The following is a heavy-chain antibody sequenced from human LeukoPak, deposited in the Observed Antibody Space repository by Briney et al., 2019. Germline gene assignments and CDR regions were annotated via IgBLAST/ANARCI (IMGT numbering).Heavy chain of an antibody. CDR2: IYYSGST. CDR3: ARQANYYGSGSYSNWFDP. Sequence: KPSETLSLTCTVSGYSISSGYYWGWIRQPPGKGLEWIGSIYYSGSTYYNPSLKSRVTISVDTSKNQFSLKLSSVTAADTAVYYCARQANYYGSGSYSNWFDPWGQGTLVTVSS. V-gene: IGHV4-38-2*02. J-gene: IGHJ5*02. CDR1: GYSISSGYY. D-gene: IGHD3-10*01.